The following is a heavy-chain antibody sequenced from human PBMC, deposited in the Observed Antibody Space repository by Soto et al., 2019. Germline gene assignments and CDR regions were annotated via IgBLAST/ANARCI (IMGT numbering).Heavy chain of an antibody. CDR2: IVVGSGNT. V-gene: IGHV1-58*02. Sequence: SVKVSCKASGFTFSSSAIQWVRQARGQRLEWIGWIVVGSGNTNYAQKFQERVTIIRDMSTGTVYMELSSLRSEDTAVYYCAADYFYGSGSPPGYWGQGTLVTVSS. D-gene: IGHD3-10*01. J-gene: IGHJ4*02. CDR3: AADYFYGSGSPPGY. CDR1: GFTFSSSA.